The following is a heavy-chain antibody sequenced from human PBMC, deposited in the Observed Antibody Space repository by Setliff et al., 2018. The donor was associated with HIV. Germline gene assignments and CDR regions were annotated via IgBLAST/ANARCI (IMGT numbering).Heavy chain of an antibody. V-gene: IGHV4-39*01. J-gene: IGHJ6*03. D-gene: IGHD6-19*01. CDR1: GGSISSSSYY. Sequence: ETLSLTCTVSGGSISSSSYYWGWIRQPPGKGLEWIGSIYYSGSTYYNPSLKSRVTISVDTSKNQFSLKLSSVTAADTAMYYCARHHSSDPLRRWDSYYYMDVWGKGTTVTVSS. CDR3: ARHHSSDPLRRWDSYYYMDV. CDR2: IYYSGST.